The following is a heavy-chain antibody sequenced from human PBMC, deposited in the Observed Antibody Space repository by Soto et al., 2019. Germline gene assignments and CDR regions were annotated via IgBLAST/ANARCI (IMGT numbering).Heavy chain of an antibody. CDR3: ARDQGEDSITMFGVVIGSHKYYYGMGV. Sequence: EVQLVESGGGLVQPGGSLRLSCAASGFTFSSYWMHWVRQAPGKGLVWVSRINSDGSSTSYADSVQGRFTISRDNAKNTLYLHMDSMRAEDTAVYYCARDQGEDSITMFGVVIGSHKYYYGMGVWGQGTTVTVSS. V-gene: IGHV3-74*01. D-gene: IGHD3-3*01. CDR2: INSDGSST. J-gene: IGHJ6*02. CDR1: GFTFSSYW.